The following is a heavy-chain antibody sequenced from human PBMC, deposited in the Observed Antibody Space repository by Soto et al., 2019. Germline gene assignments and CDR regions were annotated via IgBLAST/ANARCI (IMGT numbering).Heavy chain of an antibody. J-gene: IGHJ6*02. V-gene: IGHV1-3*01. D-gene: IGHD2-2*01. CDR2: INAINGKA. CDR3: ARSQGSSTSLEIYYYYYYGVDV. Sequence: ASVKVSCKASGYTFTSYAMHWVRQAPGQRLEWMGWINAINGKAKYAQKFQGRVTITADKSTSTAYMELSSLRSEDTAVYYCARSQGSSTSLEIYYYYYYGVDVWGQGTTVTVSS. CDR1: GYTFTSYA.